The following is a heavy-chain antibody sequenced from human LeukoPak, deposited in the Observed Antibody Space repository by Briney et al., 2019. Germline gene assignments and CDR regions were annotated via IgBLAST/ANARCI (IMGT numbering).Heavy chain of an antibody. Sequence: SVKGRITMSRDNARNSLYLQMNSLRAEDTAVYYCARIGDGYDQKYDYWGQGILVTVSS. V-gene: IGHV3-48*01. J-gene: IGHJ4*02. CDR3: ARIGDGYDQKYDY. D-gene: IGHD5-24*01.